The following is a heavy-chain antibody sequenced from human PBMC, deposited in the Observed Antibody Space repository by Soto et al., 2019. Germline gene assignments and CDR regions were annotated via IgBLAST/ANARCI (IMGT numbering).Heavy chain of an antibody. V-gene: IGHV4-31*03. Sequence: PSETLSLTCTVSGGSISSGGYYWSWIRQHPGKGLEWIGYIYYSGSTYYNPSLKSRVTISVDTSKNQFSLKLSSVTAADTAVYYCARAIPPTYYDFWSGYRDPDVWGKGTTVTVSS. J-gene: IGHJ6*04. CDR3: ARAIPPTYYDFWSGYRDPDV. CDR1: GGSISSGGYY. D-gene: IGHD3-3*01. CDR2: IYYSGST.